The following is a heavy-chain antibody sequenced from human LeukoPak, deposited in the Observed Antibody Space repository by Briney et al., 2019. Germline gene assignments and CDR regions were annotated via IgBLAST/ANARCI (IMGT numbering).Heavy chain of an antibody. Sequence: GSLRLSCAVSGFTFSNYWVNWVRQPPGKGLEWIGEINHSGSANYNPSLKSRVTISLDTSKNQFSLKLSSLTAADTAVYYCARGHGTVTTHWGQGTLVTVSS. D-gene: IGHD4-17*01. CDR2: INHSGSA. J-gene: IGHJ4*02. V-gene: IGHV4-34*01. CDR3: ARGHGTVTTH. CDR1: GFTFSNYW.